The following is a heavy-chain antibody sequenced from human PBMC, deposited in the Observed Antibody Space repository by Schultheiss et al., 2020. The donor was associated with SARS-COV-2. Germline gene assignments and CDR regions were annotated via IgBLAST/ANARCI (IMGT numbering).Heavy chain of an antibody. Sequence: SQTLSLTCAVYGGSFSGYYWSWIRQPPGKGLEWIGEVNHSGSTNYNPSLKSRVTISVDTYKNQFSLKLSSVTAADTAVYYCARCRPPPLKHYYDYVWGSYSAFDIWGQGRMVTV. V-gene: IGHV4-34*01. CDR3: ARCRPPPLKHYYDYVWGSYSAFDI. CDR2: VNHSGST. J-gene: IGHJ3*02. D-gene: IGHD3-16*01. CDR1: GGSFSGYY.